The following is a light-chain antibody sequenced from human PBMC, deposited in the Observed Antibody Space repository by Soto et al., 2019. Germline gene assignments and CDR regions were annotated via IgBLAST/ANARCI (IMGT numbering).Light chain of an antibody. J-gene: IGLJ1*01. V-gene: IGLV1-40*01. CDR2: GSD. CDR1: GSNIGAGYG. Sequence: QSVLTQPPSVPGAPGQTVTISCTGSGSNIGAGYGVQWYQQLPGTAPRLLIYGSDDRPSGVPDRFSASVSGNSASLAITGLQTEDEAVYYCQSYDSNLGEVFGPGTKVTVL. CDR3: QSYDSNLGEV.